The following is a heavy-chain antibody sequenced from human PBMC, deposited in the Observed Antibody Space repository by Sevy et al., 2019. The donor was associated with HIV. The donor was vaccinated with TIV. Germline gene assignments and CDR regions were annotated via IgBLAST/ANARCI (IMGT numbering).Heavy chain of an antibody. V-gene: IGHV3-7*01. J-gene: IGHJ1*01. CDR3: ARVLGYCSGGSCYGDYFQH. CDR1: GFTFSSYW. CDR2: IKQDGSER. D-gene: IGHD2-15*01. Sequence: GGSRRLSCAASGFTFSSYWMSWVRQAPGKGLEWVANIKQDGSERYYVDSVKGRFTISRDNAKNSLYLQMNSLRAEDTAVYYCARVLGYCSGGSCYGDYFQHWGQGTLVTVSS.